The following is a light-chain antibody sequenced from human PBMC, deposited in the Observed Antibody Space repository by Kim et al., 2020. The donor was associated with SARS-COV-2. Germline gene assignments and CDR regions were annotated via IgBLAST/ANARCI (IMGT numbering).Light chain of an antibody. V-gene: IGLV3-9*01. CDR1: NIGSKN. J-gene: IGLJ3*02. CDR2: RDS. Sequence: VALGQTARINCGGNNIGSKNVHWYQQKPGQAPVLVIYRDSNRPSGIPERFSGSNSGNTATLTISRAQAGDEADYYCQVWDSSTGVFGGGTQLTVL. CDR3: QVWDSSTGV.